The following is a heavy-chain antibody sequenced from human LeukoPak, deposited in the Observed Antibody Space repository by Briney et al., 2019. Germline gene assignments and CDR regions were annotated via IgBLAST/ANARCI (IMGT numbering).Heavy chain of an antibody. D-gene: IGHD3-10*01. CDR3: ARSITMLRGGFDP. V-gene: IGHV4-59*08. CDR2: IYYSGST. J-gene: IGHJ5*02. Sequence: PSETLSLTCTVSGGSISSYYWSWIRQPPGKGLEWIGYIYYSGSTNYNPSLKSRVTISVDTSKNQFSLKLSSVTAADTAMYYCARSITMLRGGFDPWGQGTLVTVSS. CDR1: GGSISSYY.